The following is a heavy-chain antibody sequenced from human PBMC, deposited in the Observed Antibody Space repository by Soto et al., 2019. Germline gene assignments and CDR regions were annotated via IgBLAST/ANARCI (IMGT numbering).Heavy chain of an antibody. D-gene: IGHD3-22*01. CDR3: ARVGDYYLWNFDD. Sequence: SETLSLTCTVSGGSISSGDYYWSWIRQPPGKGLEWIGYIYYSGSTYYNPSLKSRVTISVDTSKNQFSLKLSSVTAADTAVYYWARVGDYYLWNFDDWGQGTLGTVSS. J-gene: IGHJ4*02. CDR2: IYYSGST. V-gene: IGHV4-30-4*01. CDR1: GGSISSGDYY.